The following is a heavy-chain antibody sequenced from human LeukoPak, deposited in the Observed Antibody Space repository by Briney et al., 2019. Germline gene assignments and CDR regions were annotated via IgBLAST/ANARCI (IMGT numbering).Heavy chain of an antibody. CDR1: GFTVSTNY. D-gene: IGHD3-16*01. CDR2: VHSGGST. CDR3: ARGGAFDV. V-gene: IGHV3-53*01. Sequence: GGSLRLSCAASGFTVSTNYMSWVRQAPGKGLDWVSVVHSGGSTYYADSVKGRSTISRDNSKNTLYLQMNSLRVEDTAVYYCARGGAFDVWGQGTMVTVSS. J-gene: IGHJ3*01.